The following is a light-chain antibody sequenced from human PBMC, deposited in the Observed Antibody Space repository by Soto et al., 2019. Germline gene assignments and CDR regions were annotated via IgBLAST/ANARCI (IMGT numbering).Light chain of an antibody. V-gene: IGKV3-11*01. CDR3: QQRSNWPPLT. Sequence: EIVLTQSPATLSLSPGEGVTLSCRASQSVFRNLAWYQQKPGQAPRLLVFGASSRVLGIPDRFSGSGSGTDFTLTISSLEPEDFAVYYCQQRSNWPPLTFGGGTKVDIK. CDR2: GAS. J-gene: IGKJ4*01. CDR1: QSVFRN.